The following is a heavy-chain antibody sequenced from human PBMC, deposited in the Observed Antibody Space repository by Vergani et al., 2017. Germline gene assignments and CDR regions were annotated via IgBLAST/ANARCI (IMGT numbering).Heavy chain of an antibody. CDR3: ARDGGGYDILTGYYSHYGMDV. D-gene: IGHD3-9*01. J-gene: IGHJ6*02. Sequence: EVQLVESGGGLVKPGGSLRLSCAASGFTFSSYSMNWVRQAPGKGLEWVSSISSSSSYIYYADSVKGRFTISRDNAKNSLYLQMNSLRAEDTAVYYCARDGGGYDILTGYYSHYGMDVWGQGTTVTVSS. CDR2: ISSSSSYI. V-gene: IGHV3-21*01. CDR1: GFTFSSYS.